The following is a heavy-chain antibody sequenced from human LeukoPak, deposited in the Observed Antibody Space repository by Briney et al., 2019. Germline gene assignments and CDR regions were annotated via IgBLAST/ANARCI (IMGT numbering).Heavy chain of an antibody. CDR3: TAGLDIVVVVAAVGGDY. Sequence: GGSLRLSCAASGVTFSNAWKSWVRQAPGKGLEWVGRIKSKTDGGTTDYAAPVKGRFTISRDDSKNTLYLQMNSLKTEDTAVYYCTAGLDIVVVVAAVGGDYWGQGTLVTVSS. V-gene: IGHV3-15*01. CDR1: GVTFSNAW. D-gene: IGHD2-15*01. CDR2: IKSKTDGGTT. J-gene: IGHJ4*02.